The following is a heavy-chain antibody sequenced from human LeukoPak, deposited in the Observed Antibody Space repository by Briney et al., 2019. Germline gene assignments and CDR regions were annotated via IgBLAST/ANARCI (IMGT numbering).Heavy chain of an antibody. D-gene: IGHD2-2*02. Sequence: ASVKVSCKASGYTFTSYSINWVRQAPGQGLEWMAWISAYNGNTNYAQKFQGRVTLTRDTSTSTAYMELRSLRSDDTAVYFCASGMSGYTEDPFDIWGQGTVVTVSS. CDR1: GYTFTSYS. CDR2: ISAYNGNT. V-gene: IGHV1-18*01. CDR3: ASGMSGYTEDPFDI. J-gene: IGHJ3*02.